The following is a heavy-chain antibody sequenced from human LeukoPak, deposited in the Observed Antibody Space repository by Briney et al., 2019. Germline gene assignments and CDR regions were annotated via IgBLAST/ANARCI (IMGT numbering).Heavy chain of an antibody. V-gene: IGHV3-11*04. CDR1: GFTFSDYY. J-gene: IGHJ4*02. CDR2: ISTSGSAM. CDR3: APFGGWELPVFDY. D-gene: IGHD1-26*01. Sequence: GGSLRLSCAASGFTFSDYYMSWIRQAPGKGLEWVSYISTSGSAMDYADSVKGRFTISRDNAKNSLYLQMNSLRAEDTAVYYCAPFGGWELPVFDYWGQGTLVTVSS.